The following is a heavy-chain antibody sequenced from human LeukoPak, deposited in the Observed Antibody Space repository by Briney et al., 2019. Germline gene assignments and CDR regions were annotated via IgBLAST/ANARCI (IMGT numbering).Heavy chain of an antibody. D-gene: IGHD4-17*01. Sequence: PSETLSLTCTVSGDSIRSFFWSWIRQSPGKGLEGIGFFYYAGSTNYNPSLKSRVAISVDTSKNQLSLNLSSVTAADTALYYCARLPSAGHGYFEDWGQGALVTVSS. V-gene: IGHV4-59*01. CDR2: FYYAGST. CDR3: ARLPSAGHGYFED. CDR1: GDSIRSFF. J-gene: IGHJ4*02.